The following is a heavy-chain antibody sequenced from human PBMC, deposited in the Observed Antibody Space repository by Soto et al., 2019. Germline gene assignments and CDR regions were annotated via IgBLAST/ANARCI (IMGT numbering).Heavy chain of an antibody. V-gene: IGHV1-18*01. CDR2: IGAYSGNT. D-gene: IGHD3-16*01. Sequence: QVQLVQSGAEVKKPGASVKVSCKTSGYTFTNYAITWVRQAPGQGLEWMGWIGAYSGNTKYPQNIQGRVTMTTDTSTSTAYMELRSRRSDDTAVYFCARGVTGGLNDYWGQGTLVTVSS. CDR1: GYTFTNYA. CDR3: ARGVTGGLNDY. J-gene: IGHJ4*02.